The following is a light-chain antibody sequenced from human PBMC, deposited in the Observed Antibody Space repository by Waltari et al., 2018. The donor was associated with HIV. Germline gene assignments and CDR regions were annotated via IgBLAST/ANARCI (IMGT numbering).Light chain of an antibody. Sequence: QSALPQPASVSGSPGQWITISCTGSNSDIGAYNFVSWYQQHPGKAPNLMSYEVNNRPAGGPNRFAGSKSGNTASLTITGLQAEDEADYYSSSYTRTSTGVFGGGTKLNVL. CDR1: NSDIGAYNF. J-gene: IGLJ3*02. CDR2: EVN. CDR3: SSYTRTSTGV. V-gene: IGLV2-14*03.